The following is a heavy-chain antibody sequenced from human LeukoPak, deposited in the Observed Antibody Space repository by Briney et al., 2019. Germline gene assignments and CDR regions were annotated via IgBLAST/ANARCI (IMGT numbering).Heavy chain of an antibody. D-gene: IGHD1-26*01. Sequence: GGSLRLSCAASGFTFSTYNMNWVRQAPGKGLEWVSSITSSSTYIYYADSVKGRFTISRDNAKNSLYLQMNSLRAEDTAVYYCASAIVGTTTDYWGQGTLVTVSS. CDR3: ASAIVGTTTDY. CDR2: ITSSSTYI. V-gene: IGHV3-21*04. CDR1: GFTFSTYN. J-gene: IGHJ4*02.